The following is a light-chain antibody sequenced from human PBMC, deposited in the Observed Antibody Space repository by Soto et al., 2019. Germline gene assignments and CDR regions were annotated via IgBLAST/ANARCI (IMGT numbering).Light chain of an antibody. V-gene: IGKV1-39*01. CDR2: AAS. Sequence: DIQMTQSPSSLSASVGDRVTITCRASQGISNFLNWYQQKPGEAPKVLIYAASSLQTGVTSRFSGSGSGTVFTLTLNSLQPEDFATYFCQQSFTNPKTFGQGTEVVIK. CDR3: QQSFTNPKT. CDR1: QGISNF. J-gene: IGKJ1*01.